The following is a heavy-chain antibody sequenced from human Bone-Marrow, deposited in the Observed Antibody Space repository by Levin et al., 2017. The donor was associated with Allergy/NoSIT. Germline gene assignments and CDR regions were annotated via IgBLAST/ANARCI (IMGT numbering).Heavy chain of an antibody. D-gene: IGHD2-2*02. CDR2: INHSGST. CDR1: GGSFSGYY. Sequence: PSETLSLTCAVYGGSFSGYYWSWIRQPPGKGLEWVGKINHSGSTNYNPSLKSRVTISVDTSKNQFSLKLSSVTAADTAVYYCARFVVVPTAIYYYYYGMDVWGQGTTVTVSS. CDR3: ARFVVVPTAIYYYYYGMDV. V-gene: IGHV4-34*01. J-gene: IGHJ6*02.